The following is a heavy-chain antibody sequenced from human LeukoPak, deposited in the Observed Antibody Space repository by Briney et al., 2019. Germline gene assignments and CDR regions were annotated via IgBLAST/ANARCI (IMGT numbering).Heavy chain of an antibody. J-gene: IGHJ3*01. D-gene: IGHD2-15*01. CDR1: GFTFSNYW. V-gene: IGHV3-74*01. CDR3: ASIASAML. Sequence: GGSLRLSCGASGFTFSNYWMHWVRQVPGKGLVWVSRINTDGASTAYADSVKGRFTISRDNAKNTLYLQMNSLRAEDTAVYYCASIASAMLWGQGTMVTVSS. CDR2: INTDGAST.